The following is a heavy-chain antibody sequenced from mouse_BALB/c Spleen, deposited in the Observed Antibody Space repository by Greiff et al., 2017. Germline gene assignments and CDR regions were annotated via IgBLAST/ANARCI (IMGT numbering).Heavy chain of an antibody. CDR2: ISSGSSTI. CDR1: GFTFSSFG. Sequence: EVKLVESGGGLVQPGGSRKLSCAASGFTFSSFGMHWVRQAPEKGLEWVAYISSGSSTIYYADTVKGRFTISRDNPKNTLFLQMTSLRSEDTAMYYCARYDYYGSTDYWGQGTTLTVSS. J-gene: IGHJ2*01. CDR3: ARYDYYGSTDY. D-gene: IGHD1-1*01. V-gene: IGHV5-17*02.